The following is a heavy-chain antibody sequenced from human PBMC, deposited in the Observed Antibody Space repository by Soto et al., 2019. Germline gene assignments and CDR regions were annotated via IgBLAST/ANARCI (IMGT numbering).Heavy chain of an antibody. J-gene: IGHJ6*02. CDR1: GFTFSSYA. Sequence: VQLLESGGGLVQPGGSLRLSCAASGFTFSSYAMSWVRQAPGKGLEWVSAISGSGGSTYYADSVKGRFTISRDNSKNTLYLQMNSLRAEDTAVYYCAKFKSLSGSGYGGDYYYYGMDVWGQGTTVTVSS. D-gene: IGHD3-3*01. CDR3: AKFKSLSGSGYGGDYYYYGMDV. V-gene: IGHV3-23*01. CDR2: ISGSGGST.